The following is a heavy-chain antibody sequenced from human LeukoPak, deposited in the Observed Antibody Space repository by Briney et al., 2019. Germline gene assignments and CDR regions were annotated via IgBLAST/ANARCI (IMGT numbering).Heavy chain of an antibody. V-gene: IGHV1-18*01. CDR3: ARGGGRFGDLNWFDP. Sequence: GASVKVSCKASGYTFTSYGISWVRQAPGQGLEWMGWISAYNGNTNYAQKLQGSVTMTTDTSTSTAYMELRSLRSDDTAVYYCARGGGRFGDLNWFDPWGQGTLVTVSS. CDR1: GYTFTSYG. CDR2: ISAYNGNT. J-gene: IGHJ5*02. D-gene: IGHD3-10*01.